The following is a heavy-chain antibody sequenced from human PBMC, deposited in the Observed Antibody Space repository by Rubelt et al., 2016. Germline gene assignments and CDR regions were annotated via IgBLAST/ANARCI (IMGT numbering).Heavy chain of an antibody. D-gene: IGHD3-22*01. CDR2: ISSSSSYI. J-gene: IGHJ4*02. CDR1: GFTFSGYW. V-gene: IGHV3-21*01. CDR3: ARDAYSSGPAVD. Sequence: EVQLVESGGGLAQPGGSLRLSCAASGFTFSGYWMHWVRQASGKGLEWVSSISSSSSYIYYADSVKGRFTISRDNAKNSLVLQMSSLRAEDTAVYYCARDAYSSGPAVDWGQGTLVTVSS.